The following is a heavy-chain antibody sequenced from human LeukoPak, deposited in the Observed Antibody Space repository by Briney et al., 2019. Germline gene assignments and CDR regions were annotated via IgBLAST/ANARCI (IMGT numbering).Heavy chain of an antibody. CDR1: GYTFITFNTYA. V-gene: IGHV3-23*01. D-gene: IGHD6-19*01. CDR3: AKSGTAVAGTAWAFDY. Sequence: GGSLKLSCEGSGYTFITFNTYAMSWVRQSPGKGLEWVSAISGSGGSTYYADSVKGRFTISRDNSKNTLYLQMNSLRAEDTAVYYCAKSGTAVAGTAWAFDYWGQGTLVTVSS. CDR2: ISGSGGST. J-gene: IGHJ4*02.